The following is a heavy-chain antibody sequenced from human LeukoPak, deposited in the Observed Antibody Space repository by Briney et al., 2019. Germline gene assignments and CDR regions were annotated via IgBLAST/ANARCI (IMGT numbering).Heavy chain of an antibody. D-gene: IGHD1-26*01. CDR2: INHSGSA. V-gene: IGHV4-34*01. Sequence: PSETLSLTCAVYGGSFSGYYWSWIRQPPGKGLEWIGEINHSGSANYNPSLKSRVTISVDTPKNQFSLKLSSVTAADTAVYYCARRAYSGSYPSYFDYWGQGTLVTVSS. CDR1: GGSFSGYY. CDR3: ARRAYSGSYPSYFDY. J-gene: IGHJ4*02.